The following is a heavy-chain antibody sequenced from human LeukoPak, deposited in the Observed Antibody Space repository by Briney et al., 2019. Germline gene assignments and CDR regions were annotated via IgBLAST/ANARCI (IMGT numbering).Heavy chain of an antibody. CDR2: IYYSGST. CDR3: ASEVPSVSFDY. Sequence: SETLSLTCTVSGGSISSYYWSWIRQPPGKGLEWIGYIYYSGSTNYNPSLKSRVTISVDTSKNQFSLKLSSVTAADTAVYYCASEVPSVSFDYWGQGILVTVSS. J-gene: IGHJ4*02. V-gene: IGHV4-59*01. D-gene: IGHD2-2*01. CDR1: GGSISSYY.